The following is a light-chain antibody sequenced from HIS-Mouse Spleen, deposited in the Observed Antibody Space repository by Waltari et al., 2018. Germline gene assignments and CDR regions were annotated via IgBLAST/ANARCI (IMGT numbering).Light chain of an antibody. Sequence: EIVMTQSPATLSVSPGERATLSCRASQSVSSNLAWYQQKPGQAPRPLIYGASTRATGIPARFSVSGSWTEFTLTISSMQSEDFAVYYCQQYKNWPSCRAFGQGTKLEIK. CDR1: QSVSSN. CDR3: QQYKNWPSCRA. V-gene: IGKV3-15*01. J-gene: IGKJ2*01. CDR2: GAS.